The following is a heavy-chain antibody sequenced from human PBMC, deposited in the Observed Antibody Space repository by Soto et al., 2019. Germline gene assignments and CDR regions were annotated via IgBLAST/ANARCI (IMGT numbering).Heavy chain of an antibody. J-gene: IGHJ4*02. CDR2: ISYDGSDK. D-gene: IGHD3-22*01. CDR1: GFTFSSYA. Sequence: GGSLRLSCAASGFTFSSYAMHWVRQAPGKGLEWVALISYDGSDKDYADSVKGRFTISRDNSRNTLFLQMNSLRAEDTAVYYCAKSPGMYYYDSSGYYHYDYRGQGNMVTVSS. V-gene: IGHV3-30-3*02. CDR3: AKSPGMYYYDSSGYYHYDY.